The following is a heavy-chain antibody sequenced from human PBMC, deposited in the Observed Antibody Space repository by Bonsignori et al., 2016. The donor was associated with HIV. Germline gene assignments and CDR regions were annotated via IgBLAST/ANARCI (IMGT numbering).Heavy chain of an antibody. D-gene: IGHD3-22*01. CDR2: INQYGSEQ. J-gene: IGHJ4*02. CDR3: ASKVDSRGTDF. Sequence: VRQAPGKGLEWVANINQYGSEQHYLDSVKGRFTISRDNAKNSLYLQMDSLRAEDAAVYFCASKVDSRGTDFWGQGALVTVSS. V-gene: IGHV3-7*01.